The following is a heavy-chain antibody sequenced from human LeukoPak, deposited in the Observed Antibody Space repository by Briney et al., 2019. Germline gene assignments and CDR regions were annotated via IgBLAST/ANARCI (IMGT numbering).Heavy chain of an antibody. J-gene: IGHJ4*02. Sequence: ASVKVSCKASGYTFTSYYMHWVRQAPGQGLEWMGIINPSGGSTSYAQKFQGRVTMTRDMSTSTVYMELSSLRSEDTAVYYCARGTGIVVVPAAIFLYWGQGTLVTVSS. D-gene: IGHD2-2*02. CDR2: INPSGGST. CDR1: GYTFTSYY. CDR3: ARGTGIVVVPAAIFLY. V-gene: IGHV1-46*01.